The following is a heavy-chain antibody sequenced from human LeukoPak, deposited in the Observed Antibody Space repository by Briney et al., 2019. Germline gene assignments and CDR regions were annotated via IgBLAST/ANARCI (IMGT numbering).Heavy chain of an antibody. CDR1: GYTFTSYD. Sequence: ASVKVSCKASGYTFTSYDINWVRQATGQGLEWMGWMNPKSGNTGYAQKFQGRVTMTRNTSISTAYMELSSLRSEDTAVYYCARGVDYDILTGYTQMLFDPWGQGTLVTVSS. CDR3: ARGVDYDILTGYTQMLFDP. CDR2: MNPKSGNT. V-gene: IGHV1-8*01. D-gene: IGHD3-9*01. J-gene: IGHJ5*02.